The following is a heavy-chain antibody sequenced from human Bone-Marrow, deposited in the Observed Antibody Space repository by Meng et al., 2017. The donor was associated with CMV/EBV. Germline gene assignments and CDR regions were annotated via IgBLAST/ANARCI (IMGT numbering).Heavy chain of an antibody. Sequence: GESLKISCAASGFTFSSYSMNWVRQAPGKGLEWVSSISSSSSYIYYADSVKGRFTISRDNAKNSLYLQMNSLRAEDTAVYYCATITPTAMVTGYYYGMYVWGQRTTVTVSS. CDR2: ISSSSSYI. CDR1: GFTFSSYS. CDR3: ATITPTAMVTGYYYGMYV. V-gene: IGHV3-21*01. D-gene: IGHD5-18*01. J-gene: IGHJ6*02.